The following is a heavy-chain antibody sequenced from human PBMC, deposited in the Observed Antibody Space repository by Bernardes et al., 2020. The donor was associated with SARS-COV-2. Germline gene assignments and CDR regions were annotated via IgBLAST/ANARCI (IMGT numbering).Heavy chain of an antibody. J-gene: IGHJ3*02. CDR1: GYTLSDLS. CDR2: FDPEDGEA. D-gene: IGHD3-22*01. Sequence: ASVKVSCKVSGYTLSDLSMHWVRQAPGKGLEWMGSFDPEDGEAVYAQKFLGRVTMTADTSTYTSYMELSSLRSDDTAVYYCTTSLSLTVVVYAFDIWGQGITVIVSS. V-gene: IGHV1-24*01. CDR3: TTSLSLTVVVYAFDI.